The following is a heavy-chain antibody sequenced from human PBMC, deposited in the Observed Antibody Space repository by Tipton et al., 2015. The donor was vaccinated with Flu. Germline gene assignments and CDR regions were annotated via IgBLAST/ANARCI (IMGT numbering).Heavy chain of an antibody. V-gene: IGHV4-38-2*01. CDR2: IYHTGST. Sequence: LRLSCAASGFTFSSYGMHWVRQAPGKGLEWIGNIYHTGSTYYNPSLRSRVTMLVDRSKNQFSLKLSFVTAADTAVYYCARRDYSNYVSVPKNWFDSWGQGILVTVSS. D-gene: IGHD4-11*01. CDR3: ARRDYSNYVSVPKNWFDS. CDR1: GFTFSSYG. J-gene: IGHJ5*01.